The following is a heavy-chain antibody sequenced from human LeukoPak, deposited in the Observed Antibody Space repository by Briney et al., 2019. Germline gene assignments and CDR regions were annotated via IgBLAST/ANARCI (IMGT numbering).Heavy chain of an antibody. Sequence: ASVKVSCKASGYTFTGYYMHWVRQAPGQGLEWMGWINPKSGGTNSAQKFQGRVTMTRDTSINTAYMELSRVTSDDTAVYYCARDHHTSAYYFDPWGQGTLVTVSS. J-gene: IGHJ5*02. CDR2: INPKSGGT. CDR3: ARDHHTSAYYFDP. V-gene: IGHV1-2*02. CDR1: GYTFTGYY. D-gene: IGHD1-26*01.